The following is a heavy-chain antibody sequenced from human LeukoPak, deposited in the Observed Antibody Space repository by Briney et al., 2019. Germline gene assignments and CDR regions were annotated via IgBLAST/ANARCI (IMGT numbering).Heavy chain of an antibody. J-gene: IGHJ4*02. V-gene: IGHV1-18*01. Sequence: ASVKVSCKASGYTFTSYGISWVRQVPRQGLEWMGWISAYNGHTKSAQKLQGRVTMTTDTSTSTAYMELRSLISDDTAVYYCARDRSTRQYYDSSDYHGAADYWGQGTLVTVSS. CDR2: ISAYNGHT. CDR3: ARDRSTRQYYDSSDYHGAADY. D-gene: IGHD3-22*01. CDR1: GYTFTSYG.